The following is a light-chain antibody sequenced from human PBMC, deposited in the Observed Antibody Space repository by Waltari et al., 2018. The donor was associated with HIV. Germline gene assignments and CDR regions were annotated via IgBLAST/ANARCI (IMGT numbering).Light chain of an antibody. CDR2: KDS. V-gene: IGLV3-25*03. CDR1: GLSKQY. Sequence: SYELTQTPSVSVSPGQTARINCSGDGLSKQYTYWYQQRPGQAPVLVIYKDSERPSGIPERYSGSSSGTTVTLTISGVQAEDEADYYCQSADASDTFLWVFGGGTKVTVL. J-gene: IGLJ3*02. CDR3: QSADASDTFLWV.